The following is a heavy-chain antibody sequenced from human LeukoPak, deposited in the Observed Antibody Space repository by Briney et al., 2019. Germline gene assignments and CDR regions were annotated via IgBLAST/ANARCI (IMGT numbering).Heavy chain of an antibody. D-gene: IGHD3-10*01. V-gene: IGHV1-46*01. CDR3: ARDPLRFGELLGYFDY. CDR2: INPTGGST. Sequence: ASVKVSCKASGYTFTGYYMHWVRQAPGQGLEWMGLINPTGGSTGYAQKFQGRVTMTTDTSTSTAYMELRSLRSDDTAVYYCARDPLRFGELLGYFDYWGQGTLVTVSS. CDR1: GYTFTGYY. J-gene: IGHJ4*02.